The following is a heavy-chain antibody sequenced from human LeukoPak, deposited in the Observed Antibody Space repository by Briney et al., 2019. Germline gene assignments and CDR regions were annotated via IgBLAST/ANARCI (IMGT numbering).Heavy chain of an antibody. CDR2: IYYSGST. CDR1: GGSISSYY. D-gene: IGHD2-15*01. Sequence: PSEILSLTCTVSGGSISSYYWSWIRQPPGKGLEWIGYIYYSGSTNYNPSLKSRVTISVDTSKNQFSLKLSSVTAADTAVYYCARAVGYCSGGSCNWFDPWGQGTLVTVSS. V-gene: IGHV4-59*01. J-gene: IGHJ5*02. CDR3: ARAVGYCSGGSCNWFDP.